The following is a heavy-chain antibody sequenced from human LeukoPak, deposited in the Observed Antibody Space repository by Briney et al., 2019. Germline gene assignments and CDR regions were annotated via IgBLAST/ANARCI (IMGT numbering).Heavy chain of an antibody. CDR1: GGTFSSYA. Sequence: SVKVSCKASGGTFSSYAISWVRQAPGQGLERMGGIIPIFGTANYAQKFQGRVTITADESTSTAYMELSSLRSEDTAVYYCARDPTTYYDSSGYWDRFDYWGQGTLVTVSS. D-gene: IGHD3-22*01. CDR3: ARDPTTYYDSSGYWDRFDY. V-gene: IGHV1-69*13. J-gene: IGHJ4*02. CDR2: IIPIFGTA.